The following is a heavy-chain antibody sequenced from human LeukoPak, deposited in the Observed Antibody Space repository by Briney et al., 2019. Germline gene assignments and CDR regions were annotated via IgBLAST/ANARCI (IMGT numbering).Heavy chain of an antibody. V-gene: IGHV5-51*01. J-gene: IGHJ6*02. D-gene: IGHD5-24*01. CDR1: GYGFTSYW. Sequence: GESLKISCKGSGYGFTSYWIGWVRQMPGKGLEWMGIIYPGDSDTRYSPSFQGQVTISADKSISTAYLQWSSLKASDTAMYYCARQEMATINYYYYYYGMDVWGQGTTVTVSS. CDR3: ARQEMATINYYYYYYGMDV. CDR2: IYPGDSDT.